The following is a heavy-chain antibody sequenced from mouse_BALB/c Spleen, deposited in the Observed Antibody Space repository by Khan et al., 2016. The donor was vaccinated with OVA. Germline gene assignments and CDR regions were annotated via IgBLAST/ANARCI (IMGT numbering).Heavy chain of an antibody. CDR3: NALLRVKYFDY. CDR1: GFNIKDYY. CDR2: IDPENGDT. J-gene: IGHJ2*01. Sequence: VQLQQSGAELVRSGASVKLSCTASGFNIKDYYMHWVKQRPEQGLEWIGWIDPENGDTEYAPKFQGKATMTADTSSNTAYLQLSSLTSEDTAVYYCNALLRVKYFDYWGQGTTLTVSS. V-gene: IGHV14-4*02. D-gene: IGHD1-1*01.